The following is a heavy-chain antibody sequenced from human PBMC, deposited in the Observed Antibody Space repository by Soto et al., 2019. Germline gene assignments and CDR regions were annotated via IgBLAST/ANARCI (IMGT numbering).Heavy chain of an antibody. V-gene: IGHV4-59*01. D-gene: IGHD3-16*01. Sequence: PSETLSLTCTVSGGSTSRFFWGWIRQPPGKGLELIGYIYYTGSTNYHPSLKSRVTISVDTSKNQFSLKLNSVTAADTAVYFCARSLRNDLFDYWGQGALVTVSS. CDR3: ARSLRNDLFDY. J-gene: IGHJ4*02. CDR1: GGSTSRFF. CDR2: IYYTGST.